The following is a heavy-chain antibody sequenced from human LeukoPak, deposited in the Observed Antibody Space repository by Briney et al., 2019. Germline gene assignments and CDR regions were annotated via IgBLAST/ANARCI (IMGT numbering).Heavy chain of an antibody. D-gene: IGHD3-22*01. V-gene: IGHV4-39*07. Sequence: PSETLSLTCTVSGGSISSSSYYWGWVRQPPGKGLEWIGSIYYSGSTYYNPSLKSRVTISVDTSKNQFSLKLSSVTAADTAVYYCARSRIYYYDSSSDYWGQGTLVTVSS. CDR3: ARSRIYYYDSSSDY. CDR2: IYYSGST. CDR1: GGSISSSSYY. J-gene: IGHJ4*02.